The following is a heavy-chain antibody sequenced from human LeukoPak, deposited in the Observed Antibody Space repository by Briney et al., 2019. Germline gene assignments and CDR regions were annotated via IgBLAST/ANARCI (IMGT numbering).Heavy chain of an antibody. CDR3: ASLRYDSSGYFENY. CDR1: GGSISSYY. V-gene: IGHV4-4*07. CDR2: IYTSGST. J-gene: IGHJ4*02. D-gene: IGHD3-22*01. Sequence: TSSETLSLTCTVSGGSISSYYWSWIRQPAGKGLEWIGRIYTSGSTNYNPSLKSRVTMSVDTSKNQLSLKLSSVTAADTAVYYCASLRYDSSGYFENYWGQGTLVTVSS.